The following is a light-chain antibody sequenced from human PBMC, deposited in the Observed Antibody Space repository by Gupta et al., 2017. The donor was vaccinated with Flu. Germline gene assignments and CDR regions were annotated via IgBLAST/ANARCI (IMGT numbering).Light chain of an antibody. CDR2: TTS. CDR3: QQSHSSPPH. CDR1: QSINRY. J-gene: IGKJ2*01. Sequence: DIQMTQSPSSLSASVGDRVTITCRASQSINRYLNWYQQKPGKAPRLLIYTTSNLQSGVPSRFSGSGSGTDFTLTIRSLQPEDFATYYCQQSHSSPPHFGQGTKLEIK. V-gene: IGKV1-39*01.